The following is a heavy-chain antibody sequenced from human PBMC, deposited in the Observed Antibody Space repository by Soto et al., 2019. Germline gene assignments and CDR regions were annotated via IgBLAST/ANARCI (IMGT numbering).Heavy chain of an antibody. V-gene: IGHV4-34*01. Sequence: QVQLQQWGAGLLKPSGTLSLTCAVYGGSFSGYYWSWIRQPPGKGLEWIGEINNSGVTNYKPSLKRRVTISVDTSKNQFSLQLKSVTAADTALYYCARFSGSYYYAMDVWGQGSTVTVSS. D-gene: IGHD6-19*01. CDR1: GGSFSGYY. CDR2: INNSGVT. CDR3: ARFSGSYYYAMDV. J-gene: IGHJ6*02.